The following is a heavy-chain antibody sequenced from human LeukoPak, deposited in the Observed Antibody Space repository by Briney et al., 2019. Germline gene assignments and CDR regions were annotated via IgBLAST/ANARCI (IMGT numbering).Heavy chain of an antibody. D-gene: IGHD3-22*01. J-gene: IGHJ3*02. CDR1: GFTFSSYG. CDR2: IRYDGSNK. Sequence: GGSLRLSCAASGFTFSSYGMHWVRQAPGKGLEWVAFIRYDGSNKYYADSVKGRFTISRDNSKNTLYLQMNSLRAEDTAVYYCALVVNPKKGLGAFDIWGQGTMVTVSS. V-gene: IGHV3-30*02. CDR3: ALVVNPKKGLGAFDI.